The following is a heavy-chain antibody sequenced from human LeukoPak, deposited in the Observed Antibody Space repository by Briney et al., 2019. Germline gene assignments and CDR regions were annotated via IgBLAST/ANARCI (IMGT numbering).Heavy chain of an antibody. CDR3: ARDSLAVAGNDPACFVY. CDR1: GFTFSSYA. Sequence: GGSLRLSCAASGFTFSSYAMHWVRQAPGKGLEWVAVISYDGSNKYYADSVKGRFTISRDNSKNTLYLQMSSLRAEDTAVYYCARDSLAVAGNDPACFVYWGQGTLVTVSS. CDR2: ISYDGSNK. J-gene: IGHJ4*02. V-gene: IGHV3-30*04. D-gene: IGHD6-19*01.